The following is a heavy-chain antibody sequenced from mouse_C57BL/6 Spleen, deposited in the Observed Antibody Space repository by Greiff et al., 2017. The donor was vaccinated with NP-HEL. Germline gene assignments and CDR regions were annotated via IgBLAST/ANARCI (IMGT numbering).Heavy chain of an antibody. CDR2: IDPSDSYT. D-gene: IGHD2-1*01. CDR1: GYTFTSYW. V-gene: IGHV1-59*01. J-gene: IGHJ4*01. Sequence: QVQLQQPGAELVRPGTSVKLSCKASGYTFTSYWMHWVKQRPGQGLEWIGVIDPSDSYTNYNQKFKGKATLTVDTSSSTAYMQLSSLTSEDSAVYYCARRGGNSAMDYWGQGTSVTVSS. CDR3: ARRGGNSAMDY.